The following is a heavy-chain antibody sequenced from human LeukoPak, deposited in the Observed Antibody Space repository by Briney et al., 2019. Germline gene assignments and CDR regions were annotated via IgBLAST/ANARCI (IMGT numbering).Heavy chain of an antibody. J-gene: IGHJ5*02. CDR1: GGTFSSYA. V-gene: IGHV1-69*13. CDR3: ARDRDMVRGAWFDP. CDR2: IIPTFGTA. D-gene: IGHD3-10*01. Sequence: GASVKVSCKASGGTFSSYAISWVRQAPGQGLEWMGGIIPTFGTANYAQKFQGRVTITADESTSTAYMELSSLRSEDTAVYYCARDRDMVRGAWFDPWGQGTLVTVSS.